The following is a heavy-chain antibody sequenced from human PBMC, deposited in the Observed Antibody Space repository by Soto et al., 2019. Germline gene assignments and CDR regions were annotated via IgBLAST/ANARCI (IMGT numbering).Heavy chain of an antibody. CDR1: GFSLSTGVG. V-gene: IGHV2-5*02. J-gene: IGHJ4*02. CDR3: AHKSYYGSGSLDY. D-gene: IGHD3-10*01. Sequence: QITLKESGPTLVKPTQTLTLTCTFSGFSLSTGVGVGWIRQPPGKALECLGLIYWDDDKRYSSSLKSRLTITKDTSKNQVVLIMTNMDPVDTATYYCAHKSYYGSGSLDYWGQGILVTVSS. CDR2: IYWDDDK.